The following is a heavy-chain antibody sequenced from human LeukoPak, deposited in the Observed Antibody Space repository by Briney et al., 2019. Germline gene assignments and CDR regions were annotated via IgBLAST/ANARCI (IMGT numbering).Heavy chain of an antibody. CDR1: GFTFSSYG. CDR2: IWYDGSNK. J-gene: IGHJ6*02. Sequence: GGSLRLSCAASGFTFSSYGMHWVRQAPGKGLEWVAVIWYDGSNKYYADSVKGRFTISRDNSKNTLYLQMNSLRVEDTAVYYCARDKIMRNYYYYGMDVWGQGTTVTVSS. CDR3: ARDKIMRNYYYYGMDV. V-gene: IGHV3-33*01. D-gene: IGHD2-8*01.